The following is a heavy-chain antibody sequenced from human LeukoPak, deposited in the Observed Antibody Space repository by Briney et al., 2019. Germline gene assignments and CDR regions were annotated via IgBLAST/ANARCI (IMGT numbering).Heavy chain of an antibody. CDR3: ARSIPYGTTWYGRSDY. V-gene: IGHV3-7*03. J-gene: IGHJ4*02. CDR2: IKPDGTTK. D-gene: IGHD6-13*01. CDR1: GFPFSSYS. Sequence: GGSLRLSCAASGFPFSSYSMTWVRQAPGKGLEWVANIKPDGTTKSYVDSVKGRFTISRDNALNSLYLQMNSLRAEDTAIYYCARSIPYGTTWYGRSDYWGQGTLVTVSS.